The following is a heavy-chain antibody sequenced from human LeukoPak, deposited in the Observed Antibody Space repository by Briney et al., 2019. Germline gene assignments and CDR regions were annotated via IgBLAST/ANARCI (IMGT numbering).Heavy chain of an antibody. J-gene: IGHJ4*02. CDR1: GVSINTCCYY. CDR3: ARGRSYGFDFDS. Sequence: SETLSLTCAVSGVSINTCCYYWTWIRQPPGKGLERIGYKYYSGSTRYNSSLRSRLTISLDTSKNQFSLRLTSVTAADTAVYYCARGRSYGFDFDSWGQGTLVIVSS. D-gene: IGHD3-16*01. CDR2: KYYSGST. V-gene: IGHV4-61*01.